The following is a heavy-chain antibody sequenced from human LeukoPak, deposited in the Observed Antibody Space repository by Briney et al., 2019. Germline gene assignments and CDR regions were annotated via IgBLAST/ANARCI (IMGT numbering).Heavy chain of an antibody. V-gene: IGHV1-69*04. CDR1: GGTFSSYA. J-gene: IGHJ4*02. Sequence: SVKVSCKASGGTFSSYAISWVRQAPGQGLEWMGRIIPILGIANYAQKFQGRVTITADKSTSTAYMELSSLRSEDTAVYYCAREQDYDILTGPFDYWGQGTLVTVSS. CDR3: AREQDYDILTGPFDY. CDR2: IIPILGIA. D-gene: IGHD3-9*01.